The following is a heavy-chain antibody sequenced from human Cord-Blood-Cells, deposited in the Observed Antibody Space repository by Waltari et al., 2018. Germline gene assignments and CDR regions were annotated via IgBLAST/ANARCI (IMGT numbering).Heavy chain of an antibody. CDR1: GFTFSSYG. CDR2: ISYDGSNK. V-gene: IGHV3-30*18. D-gene: IGHD6-13*01. CDR3: AKDRTAAAESHDAFDI. Sequence: QVQLVESGGGVVQPGRSLRLSCAASGFTFSSYGMHWVRQAPGKGLEWVAVISYDGSNKYYADSVKGRFTISRDNSKNTLYLQMNSLRAEDTAVYYCAKDRTAAAESHDAFDIWGQGTMVTVSS. J-gene: IGHJ3*02.